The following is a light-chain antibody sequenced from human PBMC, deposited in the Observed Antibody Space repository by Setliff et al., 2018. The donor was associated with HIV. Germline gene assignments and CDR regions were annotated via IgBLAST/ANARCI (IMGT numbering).Light chain of an antibody. J-gene: IGLJ1*01. CDR3: QSYDSSLTGSYV. CDR2: NND. Sequence: QSVLTQPPSASGTPGQMVTISCSGSVSNIGRNSVFWYQQLPGTAPKLLMYNNDQRPSGVPDRFSGSKSGTSASLAITGLHAEDEADYYCQSYDSSLTGSYVFGTGTKVTV. V-gene: IGLV1-44*01. CDR1: VSNIGRNS.